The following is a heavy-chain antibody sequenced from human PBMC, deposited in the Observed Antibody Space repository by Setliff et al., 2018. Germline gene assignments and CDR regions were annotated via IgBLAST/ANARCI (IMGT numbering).Heavy chain of an antibody. Sequence: TLSLTCAVSVYSISRDCHWGWIRQPPGKGLEWIGSIYYSGNTYYNASLKGRVTISGDTSKNQFSLKLTAVTAADTAIYYCARHRAVAGAYYFDFWGRGTLVTVSS. J-gene: IGHJ4*02. CDR3: ARHRAVAGAYYFDF. CDR2: IYYSGNT. V-gene: IGHV4-38-2*01. D-gene: IGHD6-19*01. CDR1: VYSISRDCH.